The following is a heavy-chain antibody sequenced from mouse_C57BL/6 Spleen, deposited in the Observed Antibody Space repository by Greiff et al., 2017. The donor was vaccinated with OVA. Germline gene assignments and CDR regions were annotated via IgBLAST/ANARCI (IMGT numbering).Heavy chain of an antibody. D-gene: IGHD4-1*01. CDR3: ARERTGPFDY. CDR1: GYSFTSYY. CDR2: IYPGSGNT. V-gene: IGHV1-66*01. J-gene: IGHJ2*01. Sequence: LQESGPELVKPGASVKISCKASGYSFTSYYIHWVKQRPGQGLEWIGWIYPGSGNTKYNEKFKGKATLTADTSSSTAYMQLSSLTSEDSAVYYCARERTGPFDYWGQGTTLTVSS.